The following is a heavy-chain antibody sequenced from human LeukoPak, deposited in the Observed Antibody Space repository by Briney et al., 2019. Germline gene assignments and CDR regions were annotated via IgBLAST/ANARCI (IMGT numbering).Heavy chain of an antibody. J-gene: IGHJ4*02. CDR1: GFTFSSYA. CDR2: ISSTSTYT. CDR3: ARAGDLYCSGGSCHVVDY. V-gene: IGHV3-21*05. D-gene: IGHD2-15*01. Sequence: GGSLRLSCAASGFTFSSYAMSWVRQAPGKGLEWGSYISSTSTYTYYADSVKGRFTISRDNAKNSLYLQMNSLRAEDTAVYYCARAGDLYCSGGSCHVVDYWGQGTLVTVSS.